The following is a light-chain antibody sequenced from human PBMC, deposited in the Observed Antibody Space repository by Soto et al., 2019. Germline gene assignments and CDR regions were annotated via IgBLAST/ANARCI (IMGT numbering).Light chain of an antibody. V-gene: IGLV2-14*01. Sequence: QSVLTQPASASGSPRQSITISCTGASSHVGSYTYVSWYQQHPGKAPKLMIYEVNNRTSGVSNRFSGSKSGNTDSLTISGLQAEDEADYYCSSYTSSSTLYVFGTGTKVTVL. CDR2: EVN. CDR3: SSYTSSSTLYV. J-gene: IGLJ1*01. CDR1: SSHVGSYTY.